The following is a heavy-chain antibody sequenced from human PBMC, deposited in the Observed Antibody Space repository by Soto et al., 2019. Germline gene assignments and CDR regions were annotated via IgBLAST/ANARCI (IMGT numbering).Heavy chain of an antibody. Sequence: GESLKISCQLSGYSFTSYWIGWVRQMSGKGLEWMAMIFPDDSDTRYSPSFQGRVTISVDKSTSTASLQWHSLEASDTAMYYCARLDYGSGTPHFDVWGQGTQVTVSS. CDR3: ARLDYGSGTPHFDV. V-gene: IGHV5-51*01. D-gene: IGHD3-10*01. CDR1: GYSFTSYW. CDR2: IFPDDSDT. J-gene: IGHJ4*02.